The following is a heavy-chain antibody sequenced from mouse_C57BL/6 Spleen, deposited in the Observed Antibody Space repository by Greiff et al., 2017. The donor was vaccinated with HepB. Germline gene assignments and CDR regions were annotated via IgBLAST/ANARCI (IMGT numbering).Heavy chain of an antibody. V-gene: IGHV1-81*01. D-gene: IGHD3-3*01. J-gene: IGHJ2*01. CDR3: ARSGLGRGDVDY. Sequence: QVQLKQSGAELARPGASVKLSCKASGYTFTSYGISWVKQRTGQGLEWIGEIYPRSGNTYYNEKFRGKATLTADKSSSTAYMELRSLTSEDSAVYFCARSGLGRGDVDYWGQGTTLTVSS. CDR2: IYPRSGNT. CDR1: GYTFTSYG.